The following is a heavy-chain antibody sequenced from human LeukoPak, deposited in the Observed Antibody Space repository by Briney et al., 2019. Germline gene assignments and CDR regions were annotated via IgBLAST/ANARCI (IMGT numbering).Heavy chain of an antibody. D-gene: IGHD3-16*02. CDR2: IYHSGST. CDR1: GGSISSSSYY. Sequence: KSSETLSLTCTVSGGSISSSSYYWGRIRQPPGKGLEWIGSIYHSGSTYYNPSLKSRVTISVDTSKNQFSLKLSSVTAADTAVYYCARDPEYYDYVWGSYRPCYFDYWGQGTLVTVSS. V-gene: IGHV4-39*07. J-gene: IGHJ4*02. CDR3: ARDPEYYDYVWGSYRPCYFDY.